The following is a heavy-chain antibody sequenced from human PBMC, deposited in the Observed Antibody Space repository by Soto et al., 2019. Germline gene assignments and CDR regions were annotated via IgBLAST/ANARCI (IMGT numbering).Heavy chain of an antibody. Sequence: SVKVSCKASGGTFSSYAISWVRQAPGQGLEWMGGIIPIFGTANYAQKFQGRVTITADESTSTAYMELSSLRSEDTAVYYCARDLRYYYDSSGPLNYYYYGMDVWGQGTTVTVSS. D-gene: IGHD3-22*01. CDR2: IIPIFGTA. J-gene: IGHJ6*02. CDR3: ARDLRYYYDSSGPLNYYYYGMDV. V-gene: IGHV1-69*01. CDR1: GGTFSSYA.